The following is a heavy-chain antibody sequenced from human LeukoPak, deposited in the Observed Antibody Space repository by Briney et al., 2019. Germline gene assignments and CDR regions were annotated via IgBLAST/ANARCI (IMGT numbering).Heavy chain of an antibody. D-gene: IGHD1-26*01. CDR3: ARAPLESGSYYPFDY. J-gene: IGHJ4*02. CDR2: IIPIFGTA. V-gene: IGHV1-69*05. CDR1: GSTFSSYA. Sequence: ASVKVSCKASGSTFSSYAISWVRQAPGQGLEWMGGIIPIFGTANYAQKFQGRVTITTDESTSTAYMELSSLRSEDTAVYYCARAPLESGSYYPFDYWGQGTLVTVSS.